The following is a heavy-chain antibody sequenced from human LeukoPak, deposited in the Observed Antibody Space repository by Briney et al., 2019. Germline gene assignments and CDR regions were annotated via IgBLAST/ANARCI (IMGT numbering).Heavy chain of an antibody. Sequence: PSETLSLTCAVYGGSFSGYYWSRIRQPPGKGLEWIGEINHSGSTNYNPSLKSRVTISVGTSKNQFSLKLSPVTAADTAVYYCARVPGYGDFGFDYWGQGTLVTVSS. CDR1: GGSFSGYY. J-gene: IGHJ4*02. CDR2: INHSGST. D-gene: IGHD4-17*01. CDR3: ARVPGYGDFGFDY. V-gene: IGHV4-34*01.